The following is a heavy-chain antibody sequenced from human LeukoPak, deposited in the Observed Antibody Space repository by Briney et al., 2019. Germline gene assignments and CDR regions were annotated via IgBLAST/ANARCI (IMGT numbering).Heavy chain of an antibody. V-gene: IGHV4-34*01. CDR3: ARPSGGTPFKRFDY. D-gene: IGHD1-14*01. J-gene: IGHJ4*02. Sequence: PSETLSLTCTVSGGSISSYYWSWIRQPPGKGLEWIGEIGHNGTTNYNPSLKGRVTISLDTSKNQFSLKLTSVTAADTAVYYCARPSGGTPFKRFDYWGEGTLVTVSS. CDR1: GGSISSYY. CDR2: IGHNGTT.